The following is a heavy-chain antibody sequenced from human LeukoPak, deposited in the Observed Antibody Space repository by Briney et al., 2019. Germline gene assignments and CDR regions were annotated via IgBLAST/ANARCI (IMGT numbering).Heavy chain of an antibody. D-gene: IGHD6-13*01. CDR2: ITYSGST. J-gene: IGHJ4*02. Sequence: PSETLSLTCIVSGGSISSSIHYWGWVRQPPGKGLEWIGGITYSGSTYNNPSLKSRVTISVDTSKNQFSLKMNSVTAADTAVYYCARRGLAAAGTTGFDYWGQGTLVTVSS. CDR3: ARRGLAAAGTTGFDY. CDR1: GGSISSSIHY. V-gene: IGHV4-39*07.